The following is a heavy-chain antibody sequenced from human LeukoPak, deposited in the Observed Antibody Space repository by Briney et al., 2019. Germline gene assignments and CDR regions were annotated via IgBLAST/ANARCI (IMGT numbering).Heavy chain of an antibody. CDR3: ASRSQVDYLKGDWFDP. V-gene: IGHV4-39*01. D-gene: IGHD3-16*01. Sequence: PSETLSLPCTVSGGSISSSSYYWGWIRRPPGKGLEWIGSIYYSGSTYYNPSLKSRVTISVDTSKNQFSLKLSSVTAADTVVYYCASRSQVDYLKGDWFDPWGQGTLVTVSS. CDR2: IYYSGST. J-gene: IGHJ5*02. CDR1: GGSISSSSYY.